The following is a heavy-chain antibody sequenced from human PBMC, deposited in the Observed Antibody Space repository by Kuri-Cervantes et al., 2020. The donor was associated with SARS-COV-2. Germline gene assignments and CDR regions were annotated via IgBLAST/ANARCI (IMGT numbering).Heavy chain of an antibody. J-gene: IGHJ4*02. CDR3: ARAGDQHFDS. Sequence: ASVKVSCKASGYSFSEYYIHWVRQAPGQGLEWMGIIDSNAGNASYTQKFQARVTMTTDTSTGTFYMELSSLRSEDTAVYYCARAGDQHFDSWGQGTLVTVSS. CDR2: IDSNAGNA. V-gene: IGHV1-46*01. CDR1: GYSFSEYY.